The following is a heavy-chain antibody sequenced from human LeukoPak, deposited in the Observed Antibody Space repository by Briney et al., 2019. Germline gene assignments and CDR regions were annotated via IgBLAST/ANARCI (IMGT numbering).Heavy chain of an antibody. J-gene: IGHJ6*02. CDR1: GFTFSGSA. CDR3: TRLWGRVYYGMDV. CDR2: IRSKANSYAT. D-gene: IGHD7-27*01. V-gene: IGHV3-73*01. Sequence: AGGSLKFSCAASGFTFSGSAMHWVRQASGKGLEWVGRIRSKANSYATAYAASVKGRFTISRDDSKNTAYLQMNSLKIEDTAVYYCTRLWGRVYYGMDVWGQGTTVTVSS.